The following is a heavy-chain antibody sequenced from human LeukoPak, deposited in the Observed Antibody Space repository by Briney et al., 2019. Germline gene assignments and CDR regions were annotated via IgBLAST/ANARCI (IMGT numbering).Heavy chain of an antibody. CDR1: GFTFNTYA. Sequence: GGSLRLSCAASGFTFNTYAMSWVHQAPGKGLEWVSAISGSAGSTYYADSVKGRFTIPRDNSKNILYLQIHSLRAEDTAVYYCAKGKGSSSSSIDWWGQGTLVTVSS. D-gene: IGHD2-15*01. CDR3: AKGKGSSSSSIDW. V-gene: IGHV3-23*01. J-gene: IGHJ4*02. CDR2: ISGSAGST.